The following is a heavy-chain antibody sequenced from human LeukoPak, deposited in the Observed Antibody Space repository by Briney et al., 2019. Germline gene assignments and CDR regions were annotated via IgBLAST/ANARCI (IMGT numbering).Heavy chain of an antibody. CDR2: ISAYNGNT. V-gene: IGHV1-18*01. D-gene: IGHD6-13*01. CDR3: ARDGENYSSSWYGWQDFYYYYYMDV. J-gene: IGHJ6*03. Sequence: ASVKVSCRASGYTFTSYGISWVRQAPGQGLEWTGWISAYNGNTNYAQKLQGRVTMTTDTSTSTAYMEPRSLRSDDTAVYYCARDGENYSSSWYGWQDFYYYYYMDVWGKGTTVTVSS. CDR1: GYTFTSYG.